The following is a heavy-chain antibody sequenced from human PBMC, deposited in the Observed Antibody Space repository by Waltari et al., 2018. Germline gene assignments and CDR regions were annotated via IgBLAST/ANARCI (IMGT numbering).Heavy chain of an antibody. V-gene: IGHV3-7*01. CDR3: VRDDDGGMGAV. CDR1: GFTFSRFW. CDR2: IYQDGSVK. Sequence: EVQLVESGGGLVQPGGSLRLSCAASGFTFSRFWMSWVRQAPGEGLEWVTNIYQDGSVKNYVDSVKGRFTTSRDNASNSLYLQMNSLRADDTAVYYCVRDDDGGMGAVWGQGTTVTVSS. J-gene: IGHJ6*02. D-gene: IGHD3-16*01.